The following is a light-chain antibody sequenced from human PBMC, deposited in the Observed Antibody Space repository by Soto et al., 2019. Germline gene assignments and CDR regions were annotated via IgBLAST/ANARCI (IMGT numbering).Light chain of an antibody. J-gene: IGKJ2*02. V-gene: IGKV3-11*01. CDR3: QQRSNWPRGT. CDR1: QSVSSY. CDR2: DAS. Sequence: EIVLTQSPATLSLSPGERATLSCRASQSVSSYLAWYQQKPGQAPRLLIYDASNRATGIPARFSGSGPGTDFTLTISSLEPEDFAVYYCQQRSNWPRGTFGQGTKLEIK.